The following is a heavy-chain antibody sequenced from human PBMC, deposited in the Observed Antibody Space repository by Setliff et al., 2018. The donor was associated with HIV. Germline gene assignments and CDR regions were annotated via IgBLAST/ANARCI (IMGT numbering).Heavy chain of an antibody. D-gene: IGHD2-2*01. CDR2: INPSGASR. V-gene: IGHV1-46*01. J-gene: IGHJ4*02. CDR3: ARGPPIVVVPAALLTFDY. Sequence: ASVKVSCKASGYTFSSYYMHWVRQAPGQGLEWMGIINPSGASRSFAQKFQGRVTMTGDTSTSTAYMELRSLRADDTAVYYCARGPPIVVVPAALLTFDYWGQGTLVTVSS. CDR1: GYTFSSYY.